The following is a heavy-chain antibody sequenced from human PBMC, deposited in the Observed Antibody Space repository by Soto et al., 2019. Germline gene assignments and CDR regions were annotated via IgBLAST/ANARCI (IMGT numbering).Heavy chain of an antibody. CDR1: GYTFTSHG. D-gene: IGHD1-26*01. V-gene: IGHV1-18*01. J-gene: IGHJ3*02. CDR3: ARLLTEGATYSEDEFDM. Sequence: LQLVQSGGEVKTPGASVKVSCTTSGYTFTSHGISWVRQAPGQGLEWMGWISTYNGKTDYAQKFQGRVTMTADTRKSTVYMEVRSLRSDDTDVYYCARLLTEGATYSEDEFDMWGQGTKVTVSS. CDR2: ISTYNGKT.